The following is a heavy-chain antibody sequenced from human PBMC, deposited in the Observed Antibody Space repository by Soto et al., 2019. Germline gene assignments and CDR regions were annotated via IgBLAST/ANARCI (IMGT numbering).Heavy chain of an antibody. V-gene: IGHV4-34*01. CDR2: INHSGST. CDR3: ARGLEYSGYDWAYYYYYMAV. J-gene: IGHJ6*03. Sequence: QVQLQQWGAGLLKPSETLSLTCAVYGGSFSGYYWSWIRQPPGKGLEWIGEINHSGSTNYNPSLKSRVYKSVDSAKNQFSLKLSSVTAAETAVYYCARGLEYSGYDWAYYYYYMAVWGKGTTVTVSS. CDR1: GGSFSGYY. D-gene: IGHD5-12*01.